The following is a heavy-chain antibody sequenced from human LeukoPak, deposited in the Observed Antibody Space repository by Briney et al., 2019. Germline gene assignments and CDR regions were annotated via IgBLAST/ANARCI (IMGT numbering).Heavy chain of an antibody. Sequence: SETLSLTCTVSGGSISSGDYYWSWIRQPPGKGLEWIGYIYYSGSTYYNPSLKSRVTISVDTSKNQFSLKLSSVTAAGTAVYYCARVAQLWLLDYWGQGTLVTVSS. D-gene: IGHD5-18*01. CDR1: GGSISSGDYY. CDR3: ARVAQLWLLDY. CDR2: IYYSGST. J-gene: IGHJ4*02. V-gene: IGHV4-30-4*01.